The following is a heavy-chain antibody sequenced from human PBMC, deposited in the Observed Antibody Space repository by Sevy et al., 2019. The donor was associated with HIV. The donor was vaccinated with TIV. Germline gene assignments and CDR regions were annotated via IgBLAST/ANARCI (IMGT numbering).Heavy chain of an antibody. Sequence: GGFLRLSCAASGFAFYEYSMSWIRQAPGKGLEWVATLSFGCGKINYADSVKGRFTISRDNSKNSFYLQMDNLRVEAMALYYCAREGCSRPHDYWGQGTRVTVSS. CDR2: LSFGCGKI. V-gene: IGHV3-23*01. J-gene: IGHJ4*02. CDR1: GFAFYEYS. CDR3: AREGCSRPHDY. D-gene: IGHD2-8*01.